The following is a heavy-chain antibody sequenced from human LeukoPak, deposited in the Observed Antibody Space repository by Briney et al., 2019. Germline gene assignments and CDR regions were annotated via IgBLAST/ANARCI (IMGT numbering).Heavy chain of an antibody. V-gene: IGHV4-34*01. CDR1: GGSFSGYS. D-gene: IGHD3-10*01. J-gene: IGHJ4*02. CDR3: AGPRLLYGSGPILV. Sequence: PSETLSLTCAVYGGSFSGYSWTWIRQPPGKGLEWIGEMSHSGYPNYNPSLKSRVAISVDTSKNQFSLNLTSVTAADTAVYYCAGPRLLYGSGPILVWGQGNLVTVSS. CDR2: MSHSGYP.